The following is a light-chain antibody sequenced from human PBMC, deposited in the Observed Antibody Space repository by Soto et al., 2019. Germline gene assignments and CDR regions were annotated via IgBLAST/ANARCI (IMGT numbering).Light chain of an antibody. J-gene: IGLJ2*01. V-gene: IGLV1-47*01. CDR2: RNN. CDR1: SSNIGSNY. Sequence: QSVLTQPPSASGTPGQRFTISCSGSSSNIGSNYVYWYQQLPGTAPKLLIYRNNQRPSGVPDRFSGSKSGTSASLAISGLRSEDEADYYCAAWYDSLSGVVFGGGTQLTVL. CDR3: AAWYDSLSGVV.